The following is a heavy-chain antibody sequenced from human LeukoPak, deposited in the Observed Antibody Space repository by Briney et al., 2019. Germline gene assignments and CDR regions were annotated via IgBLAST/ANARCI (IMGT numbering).Heavy chain of an antibody. Sequence: HPGGSLRLSCAASGFTFSSYAMHWVRQAPGKGLEWVAVISYDGSNKYYADSVKGRFTISRDNSKNTLYLQMNSLRAEDTAVYYCARDPLSSLTIFGVVTLGYFDYWGQGTLVTVSS. CDR1: GFTFSSYA. CDR3: ARDPLSSLTIFGVVTLGYFDY. V-gene: IGHV3-30*04. J-gene: IGHJ4*02. CDR2: ISYDGSNK. D-gene: IGHD3-3*01.